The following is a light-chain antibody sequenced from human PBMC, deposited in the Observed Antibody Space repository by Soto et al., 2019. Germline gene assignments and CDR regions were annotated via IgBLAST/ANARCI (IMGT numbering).Light chain of an antibody. J-gene: IGKJ1*01. V-gene: IGKV3-15*01. CDR2: GAS. CDR3: QQYNNWPRGT. Sequence: EIVMTQSPATLSVSPGERATLSCGASQSVSSNLAWYQHKPGQAPRLLIYGASTRATGIPARFSGSGSGTEFTLTISSLQSEDFAVYYCQQYNNWPRGTFGQGTKVDIK. CDR1: QSVSSN.